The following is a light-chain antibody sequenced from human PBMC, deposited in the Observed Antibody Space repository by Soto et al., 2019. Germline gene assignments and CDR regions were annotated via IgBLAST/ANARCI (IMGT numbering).Light chain of an antibody. CDR3: LQDYDYPIT. J-gene: IGKJ5*01. Sequence: DIQMTPSPSSLSASGGDRVTINCRASQGISNYLAWYQQKPGKVPKLLIYAASNLQSGVPSRFSGSGSGTDFTLTICSLQPEDFATYYCLQDYDYPITFGHGTRLEIK. CDR1: QGISNY. V-gene: IGKV1-27*01. CDR2: AAS.